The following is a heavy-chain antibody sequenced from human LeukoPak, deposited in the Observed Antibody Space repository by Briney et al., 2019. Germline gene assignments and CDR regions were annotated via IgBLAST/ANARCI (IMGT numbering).Heavy chain of an antibody. J-gene: IGHJ4*02. CDR3: ARGSSGWYGYYFDY. V-gene: IGHV4-59*01. CDR1: GGSISSYY. D-gene: IGHD6-19*01. CDR2: IYYSGST. Sequence: SETLSLTCTVSGGSISSYYGNWIRQPPGKGLEYIGYIYYSGSTNYNPSLKSRITISVDTSKNQFSLKLNSVTAADTAVYYCARGSSGWYGYYFDYWGQGTLVTVSS.